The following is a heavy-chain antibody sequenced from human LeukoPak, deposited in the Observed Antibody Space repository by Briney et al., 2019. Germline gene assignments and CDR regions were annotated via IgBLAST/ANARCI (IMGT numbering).Heavy chain of an antibody. CDR1: GFTFSSYA. CDR2: ISGSGGST. D-gene: IGHD3-3*01. Sequence: GGSLRLSCAASGFTFSSYAVSWVRQAPGKGLEWVSAISGSGGSTYYADSVKGRFTISRDNSKNTLYLQMNSLRAEDTAVYYCAKAYDFWSGYYNGWGAFDIWGQGTMVTVSS. V-gene: IGHV3-23*01. CDR3: AKAYDFWSGYYNGWGAFDI. J-gene: IGHJ3*02.